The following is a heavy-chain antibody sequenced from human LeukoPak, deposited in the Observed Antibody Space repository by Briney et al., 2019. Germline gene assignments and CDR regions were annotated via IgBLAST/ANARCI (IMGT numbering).Heavy chain of an antibody. V-gene: IGHV4-59*01. CDR3: ASSLYYYGSDSFDI. J-gene: IGHJ3*02. Sequence: SETLSLTCTVSAGSISSYYWNWIRQPPGKGLEWIGFIYYSGSTNYNPSLKSRVTISVDTSKTQFSLNLRSVTAADTAVYYCASSLYYYGSDSFDIWGQGTMVTVSS. CDR2: IYYSGST. CDR1: AGSISSYY. D-gene: IGHD3-10*01.